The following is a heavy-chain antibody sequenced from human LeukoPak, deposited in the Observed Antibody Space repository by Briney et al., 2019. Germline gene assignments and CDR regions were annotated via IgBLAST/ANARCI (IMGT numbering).Heavy chain of an antibody. Sequence: SSETLSLTCTVSGGSISSYYWSWIRQPPGKGLEWIGYIYYSGSTNYNPSLKSRVTISVDTSKNQFSLKLSSVTAADTAVYYCARGNLRYFDYWGQGTLVTVSS. V-gene: IGHV4-59*01. CDR1: GGSISSYY. J-gene: IGHJ4*02. CDR2: IYYSGST. CDR3: ARGNLRYFDY. D-gene: IGHD2/OR15-2a*01.